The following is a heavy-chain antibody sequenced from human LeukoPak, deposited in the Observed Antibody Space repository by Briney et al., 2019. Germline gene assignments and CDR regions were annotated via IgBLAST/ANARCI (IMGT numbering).Heavy chain of an antibody. J-gene: IGHJ4*02. CDR3: ARDSSSLTY. D-gene: IGHD3-9*01. CDR2: INHSGST. V-gene: IGHV4-34*01. Sequence: PSETLSLTCTVSGGSISSYYWSWIRQPPGKGLEWIGEINHSGSTNYNPSLKSRVTISVDTSKNQFSLKLSSVTAADTAMYYCARDSSSLTYWGQGTLVTVSS. CDR1: GGSISSYY.